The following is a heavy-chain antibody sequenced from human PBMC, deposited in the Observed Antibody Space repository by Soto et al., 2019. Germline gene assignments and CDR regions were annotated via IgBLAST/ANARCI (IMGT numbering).Heavy chain of an antibody. CDR1: GFTFSSYG. CDR2: IWYDGSNK. D-gene: IGHD6-6*01. CDR3: ARDLEGVAARPIYYYYGMDV. J-gene: IGHJ6*02. Sequence: WGSLRLSCAASGFTFSSYGMHWVRQAPGKGLEWVAVIWYDGSNKYYADSVKGRFTISRDNSKNTLYLQMNSLRAEDTAVYYCARDLEGVAARPIYYYYGMDVWGQGTTVTVSS. V-gene: IGHV3-33*01.